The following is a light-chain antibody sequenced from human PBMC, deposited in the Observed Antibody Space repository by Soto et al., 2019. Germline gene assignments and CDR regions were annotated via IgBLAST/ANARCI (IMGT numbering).Light chain of an antibody. Sequence: EIVFAQAPGPLSLSPGGRVTRSCRASQSVSSSYLAWYQQKPGQAPRLLIYGASSRATGIPDRFSGSGSGTDFTLTISRLEPEDFAVYYCQQYGRSPLTFGGGTKVDIK. CDR2: GAS. V-gene: IGKV3-20*01. CDR1: QSVSSSY. J-gene: IGKJ4*01. CDR3: QQYGRSPLT.